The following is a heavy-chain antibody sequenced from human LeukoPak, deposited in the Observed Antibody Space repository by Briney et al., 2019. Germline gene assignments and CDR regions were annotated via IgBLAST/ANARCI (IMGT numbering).Heavy chain of an antibody. CDR1: GGSISSGSYY. J-gene: IGHJ5*02. D-gene: IGHD2/OR15-2a*01. CDR3: ARGRWTSSNNNWFDP. CDR2: INTSGST. V-gene: IGHV4-61*02. Sequence: SDTLSLTCTVSGGSISSGSYYWSWIRQPAGKGLEWIGRINTSGSTNYNPPLKSRVTISIDTSKNQFSLKLSSVTAADTAVYYCARGRWTSSNNNWFDPWGQGTLVTVSS.